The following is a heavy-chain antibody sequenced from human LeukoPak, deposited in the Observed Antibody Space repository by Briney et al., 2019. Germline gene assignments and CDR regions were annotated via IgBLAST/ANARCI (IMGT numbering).Heavy chain of an antibody. CDR1: GFTFDDYG. V-gene: IGHV3-20*01. CDR3: ARDQDYGSGSSKNPMDV. D-gene: IGHD3-10*01. Sequence: GGSLRLSCAASGFTFDDYGMSWVRQAPGKGLEWVSGINWNGGSTGYADSVKGRFTISRDNAKNSLYLQMNSLRAEDTALYHCARDQDYGSGSSKNPMDVWGQGTTVTVSS. CDR2: INWNGGST. J-gene: IGHJ6*02.